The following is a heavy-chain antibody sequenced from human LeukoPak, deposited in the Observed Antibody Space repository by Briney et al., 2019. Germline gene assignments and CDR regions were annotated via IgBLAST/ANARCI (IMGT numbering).Heavy chain of an antibody. D-gene: IGHD4-23*01. CDR3: ARDFNVVVVTPGTVDY. J-gene: IGHJ4*02. Sequence: ASVKVSCKASGYTFTGYYMHWVRQAPGQGLEWMGRINPNSGGTNYAQKFQGRVTMTRDTAISTAYMELSRLRSDETAVYYCARDFNVVVVTPGTVDYWGQGTLVTVSS. CDR2: INPNSGGT. V-gene: IGHV1-2*06. CDR1: GYTFTGYY.